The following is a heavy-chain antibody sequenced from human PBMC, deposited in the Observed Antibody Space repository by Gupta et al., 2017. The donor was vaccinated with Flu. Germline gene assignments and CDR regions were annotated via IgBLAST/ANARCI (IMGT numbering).Heavy chain of an antibody. J-gene: IGHJ4*02. CDR1: GFTFSSYA. V-gene: IGHV3-23*01. D-gene: IGHD6-13*01. CDR2: ISGSGGST. CDR3: AMPHDSWYRHWGI. Sequence: EVQLLESGGGLVQPGGSLRLSCAASGFTFSSYAMSWVRQAPGKGLEWVSAISGSGGSTYYADSVKGRFTISRDNSKNTLYLQMNSLRAEDTAVYYCAMPHDSWYRHWGIWGQGTLVTVSS.